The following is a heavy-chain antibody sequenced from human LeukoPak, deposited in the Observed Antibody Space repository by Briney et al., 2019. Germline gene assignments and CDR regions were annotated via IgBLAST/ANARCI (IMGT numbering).Heavy chain of an antibody. CDR1: GGTSSSYA. Sequence: SVKVSCKASGGTSSSYAISWVRQAPGQGLEWMGGIIPIFGTANYAQKFQGRVTITADESTSTAYMELSSLRSEDTAVYYCARGIIGYCSGGSCYDYYYGMDVWGQGTTVTVSS. CDR2: IIPIFGTA. V-gene: IGHV1-69*13. CDR3: ARGIIGYCSGGSCYDYYYGMDV. J-gene: IGHJ6*02. D-gene: IGHD2-15*01.